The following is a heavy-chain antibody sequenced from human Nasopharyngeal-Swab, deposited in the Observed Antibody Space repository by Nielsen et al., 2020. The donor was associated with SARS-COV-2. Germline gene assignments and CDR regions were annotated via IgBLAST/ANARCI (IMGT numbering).Heavy chain of an antibody. V-gene: IGHV3-23*01. Sequence: GGSLRLSCAASGFTFSSYAMSWVRQAPGKGLEWVSAISGSGGSTYYADSVKGRFTISRDNSKNTLYLQMNSLRAEDTAVYYCAKDEPYYDSSDYNYYYYYYMDVWGKGTTVTVSS. CDR3: AKDEPYYDSSDYNYYYYYYMDV. CDR1: GFTFSSYA. D-gene: IGHD3-22*01. J-gene: IGHJ6*03. CDR2: ISGSGGST.